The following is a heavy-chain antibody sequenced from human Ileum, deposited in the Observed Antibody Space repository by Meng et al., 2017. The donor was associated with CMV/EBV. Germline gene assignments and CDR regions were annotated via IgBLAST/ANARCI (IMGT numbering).Heavy chain of an antibody. V-gene: IGHV1-2*02. J-gene: IGHJ4*02. CDR2: IHPSTGGP. D-gene: IGHD2-2*01. CDR3: AVLPYISTSMSF. CDR1: GYIFNAYH. Sequence: ASVKVSCKTSGYIFNAYHIHWVRQAPGQGLEWIGWIHPSTGGPNYAQMFQGRVTFITDASVRTAYMELSSLTSDDTAMYYCAVLPYISTSMSFWGQGTLVTVSS.